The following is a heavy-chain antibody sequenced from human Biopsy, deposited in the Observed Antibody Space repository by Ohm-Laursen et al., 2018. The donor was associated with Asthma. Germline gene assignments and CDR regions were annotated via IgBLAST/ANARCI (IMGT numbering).Heavy chain of an antibody. V-gene: IGHV1-18*01. CDR3: ARAVDYSHYYGIDV. CDR1: AYTFNSAG. J-gene: IGHJ6*02. D-gene: IGHD3-10*01. Sequence: SDKAACQNSAYTFNSAGITCARQAPGQVLEWLGWISVYNGNTKVAQKLQDRVTTITDTTTSTAYMELRSLRTDDTAVYFCARAVDYSHYYGIDVWGQGTTVTVS. CDR2: ISVYNGNT.